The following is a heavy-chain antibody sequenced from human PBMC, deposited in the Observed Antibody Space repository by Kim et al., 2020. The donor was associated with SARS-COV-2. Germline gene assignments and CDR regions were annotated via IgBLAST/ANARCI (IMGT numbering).Heavy chain of an antibody. V-gene: IGHV3-7*03. Sequence: GGSLRLSCTGSGFNFNNYWMTWVRQAPGKGLEWVAKMKQDEDEKYYLESLRGRFTIARDNTRNSLYLQMNSLRVEDTAIYYCATASPNGYIYDSWYFDLWGRGTLVTVSS. CDR3: ATASPNGYIYDSWYFDL. CDR1: GFNFNNYW. J-gene: IGHJ2*01. D-gene: IGHD5-18*01. CDR2: MKQDEDEK.